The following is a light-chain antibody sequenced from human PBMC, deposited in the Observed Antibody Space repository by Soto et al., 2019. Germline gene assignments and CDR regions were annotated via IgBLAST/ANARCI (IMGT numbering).Light chain of an antibody. CDR2: DAS. CDR1: QTINNK. J-gene: IGKJ2*01. CDR3: QQYDHPPYT. Sequence: DIQMTQSPSTLSASVGDRVTITCRASQTINNKLAWYQKKPGKAPKLLIYDASNLERGVPSRFSGSGSGTDFSLTVDSLQPEDTATYYCQQYDHPPYTFGQGTKLEIK. V-gene: IGKV1-33*01.